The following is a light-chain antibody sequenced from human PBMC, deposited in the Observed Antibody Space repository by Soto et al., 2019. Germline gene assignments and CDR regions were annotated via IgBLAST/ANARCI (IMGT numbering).Light chain of an antibody. CDR1: QGIRND. V-gene: IGKV1-17*01. CDR2: AAS. J-gene: IGKJ1*01. Sequence: DIQMTQSPSSLSASVGDRVTITCRASQGIRNDVGWYQQKPGKGPKRLIYAASSLQSVFPSRFSCSGCGTEFALTIRSRQPEDFAAYYCLQQNSYVTWTFGQGTKVEIK. CDR3: LQQNSYVTWT.